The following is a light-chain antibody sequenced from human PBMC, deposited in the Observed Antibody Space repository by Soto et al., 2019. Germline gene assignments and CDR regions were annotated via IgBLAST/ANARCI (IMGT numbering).Light chain of an antibody. J-gene: IGLJ2*01. CDR2: DNN. CDR1: SSNIGNNY. CDR3: GTWDSSLSAHVV. Sequence: QAVLTQPPSVCAAPGQKVTISCSGSSSNIGNNYVSWYQQLPGTAPKLLIYDNNKRPSGIPDRFSGSKSGTSATLGITGLQTGDEADYYCGTWDSSLSAHVVFGGGTKLTVL. V-gene: IGLV1-51*01.